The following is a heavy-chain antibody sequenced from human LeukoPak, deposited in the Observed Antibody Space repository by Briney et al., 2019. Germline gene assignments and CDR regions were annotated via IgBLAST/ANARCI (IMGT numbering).Heavy chain of an antibody. CDR2: INHSGST. D-gene: IGHD3-3*01. V-gene: IGHV4-34*01. CDR3: AGLTRESTPRGNWDFWSGYSDY. J-gene: IGHJ4*02. Sequence: SETLSLTCAVYGGSFSGYYWSWIRQPPGKGLEWIGEINHSGSTYYNPSLKSRVTISVDTSKNQFSLKLSSVTAADTAVYYCAGLTRESTPRGNWDFWSGYSDYWGQGSLVTVSS. CDR1: GGSFSGYY.